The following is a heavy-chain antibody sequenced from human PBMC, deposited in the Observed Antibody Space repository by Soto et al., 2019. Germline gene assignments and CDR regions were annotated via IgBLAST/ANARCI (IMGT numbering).Heavy chain of an antibody. D-gene: IGHD3-9*01. CDR3: AHRFDWYYFDY. J-gene: IGHJ4*02. CDR2: IYWDDDK. Sequence: QITLKESGPTLVKPTQTLTLTCTLSGFSLSTSEVGVGWIRQPPGKALEWLALIYWDDDKRYSPYLKSRLTITKDTSKNQVVLTMTNMEPVGTATYYCAHRFDWYYFDYWGQGTLVTVSS. CDR1: GFSLSTSEVG. V-gene: IGHV2-5*02.